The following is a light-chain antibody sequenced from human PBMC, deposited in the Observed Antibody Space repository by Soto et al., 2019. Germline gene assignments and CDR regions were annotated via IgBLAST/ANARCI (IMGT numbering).Light chain of an antibody. CDR1: QGISNY. CDR3: QKYDNVPRT. CDR2: AAS. J-gene: IGKJ1*01. V-gene: IGKV1-27*01. Sequence: DIQMTQSPSSLSASVGDRVTITCRASQGISNYLAWYQQKPGKVPKLLIYAASTLQSGVPSRFSGSGSGTDFTLPITSLHPEDFASYYCQKYDNVPRTFGQGTKVEIK.